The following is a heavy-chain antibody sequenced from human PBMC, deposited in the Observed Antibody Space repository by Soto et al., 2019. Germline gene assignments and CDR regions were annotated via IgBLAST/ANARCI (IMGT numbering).Heavy chain of an antibody. CDR2: INHSGST. V-gene: IGHV4-34*01. CDR1: GGSFSGYY. Sequence: SETLSLTCAVYGGSFSGYYWSWIRQPPGKGLEWIGEINHSGSTNYNPSLKSRVTISVDTSKNQFSLKLSSVTAADTAVYYCARRSQQQLVRGVNWFDPWGQGTLVTVSS. J-gene: IGHJ5*02. D-gene: IGHD6-13*01. CDR3: ARRSQQQLVRGVNWFDP.